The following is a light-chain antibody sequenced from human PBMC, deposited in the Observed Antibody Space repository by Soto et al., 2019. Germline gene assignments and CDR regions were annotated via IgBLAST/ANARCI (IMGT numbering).Light chain of an antibody. CDR2: GAS. CDR1: ESFSNN. CDR3: QQYNKWPLT. V-gene: IGKV3-15*01. Sequence: EIVLPQSPATLSVSQGERATLSCRASESFSNNLAWYQQKPGQPPRLLIYGASARATGIPARFSGSGSGTEFTLTISSLQSEDFAVYYCQQYNKWPLTFGGGTKVEIK. J-gene: IGKJ4*01.